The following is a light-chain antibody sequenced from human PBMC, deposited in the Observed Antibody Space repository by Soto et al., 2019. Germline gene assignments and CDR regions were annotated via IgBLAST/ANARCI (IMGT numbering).Light chain of an antibody. CDR3: QSYDSSLSVGV. CDR1: SSNIGAGYD. CDR2: ANS. J-gene: IGLJ3*02. Sequence: QSVLTQPPSVSGAPGQRVAISCTGSSSNIGAGYDVHWYRQLPGTAPKLLIYANSNRPSGVPDRFSGSKSGTSASLAITGFQAEYEADYDCQSYDSSLSVGVFGGGTKLTV. V-gene: IGLV1-40*01.